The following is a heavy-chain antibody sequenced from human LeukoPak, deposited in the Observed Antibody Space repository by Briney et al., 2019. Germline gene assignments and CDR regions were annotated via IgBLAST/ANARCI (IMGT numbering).Heavy chain of an antibody. J-gene: IGHJ4*02. V-gene: IGHV3-30*02. D-gene: IGHD6-6*01. Sequence: GGSLRLSCAASGFTFSSYGMHWVRQAPGKGLEWVAFIRYDGSNKYYADSVKGRFTISRDNSKNTLYLQMNSLRAEDTAVYYCAILLHSSSPRDYWGQGTLVTVSS. CDR1: GFTFSSYG. CDR2: IRYDGSNK. CDR3: AILLHSSSPRDY.